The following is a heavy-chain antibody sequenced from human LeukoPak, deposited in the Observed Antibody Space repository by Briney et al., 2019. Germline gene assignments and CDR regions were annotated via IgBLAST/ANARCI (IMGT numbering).Heavy chain of an antibody. Sequence: GASVKVSCKASGYTFTSYDINWVRQATGQGLEWMGWMNPNSGNTGYAQKFQGRATMTRNTSISTAYMELSSLRSEDTAVYYCARGPHVLRYFDWLPNYWGQGTLVTVSS. D-gene: IGHD3-9*01. V-gene: IGHV1-8*01. CDR2: MNPNSGNT. J-gene: IGHJ4*02. CDR1: GYTFTSYD. CDR3: ARGPHVLRYFDWLPNY.